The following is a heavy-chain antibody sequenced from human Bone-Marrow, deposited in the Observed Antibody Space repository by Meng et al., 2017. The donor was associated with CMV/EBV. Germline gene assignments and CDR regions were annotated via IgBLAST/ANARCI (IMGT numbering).Heavy chain of an antibody. J-gene: IGHJ5*02. CDR1: GYTFTSYY. V-gene: IGHV1-46*01. CDR2: INPSGGST. D-gene: IGHD2-2*01. CDR3: ASSRPRSPFDP. Sequence: ASVKVSCKASGYTFTSYYMHWVRQAPGQGLEWMGIINPSGGSTSYAQKFQGRVTMTRDTSTSTVYMELSSLRSGDTAVYYCASSRPRSPFDPWGQGTLVTVSS.